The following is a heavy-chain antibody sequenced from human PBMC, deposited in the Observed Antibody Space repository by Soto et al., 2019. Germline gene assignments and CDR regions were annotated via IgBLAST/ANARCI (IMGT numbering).Heavy chain of an antibody. CDR2: IYYSGST. Sequence: PSETLSLTCTVSGGSISSGGYYWSWSRQHPGKGLEWIGYIYYSGSTYYNPSLKSRVTISVDTSKNQFSLKLSSVTAADTAVYYCARAPMTTTNWFDPWGQGTLVTVSS. CDR1: GGSISSGGYY. CDR3: ARAPMTTTNWFDP. V-gene: IGHV4-31*03. J-gene: IGHJ5*02. D-gene: IGHD4-17*01.